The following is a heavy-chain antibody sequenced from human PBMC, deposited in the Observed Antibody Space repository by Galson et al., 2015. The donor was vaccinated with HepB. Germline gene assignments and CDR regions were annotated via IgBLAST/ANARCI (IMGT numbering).Heavy chain of an antibody. D-gene: IGHD1-26*01. CDR2: INTNTGNP. J-gene: IGHJ3*02. CDR3: ARDWELFAFDI. CDR1: GYTFTRYA. Sequence: SVKVSCKASGYTFTRYAMNWVRQAPGQGLEWMGWINTNTGNPTYAQGFTGRFVFSLDTSVTTAYLQINSLKAEDTAVYYCARDWELFAFDIWGQGTMVTVSS. V-gene: IGHV7-4-1*02.